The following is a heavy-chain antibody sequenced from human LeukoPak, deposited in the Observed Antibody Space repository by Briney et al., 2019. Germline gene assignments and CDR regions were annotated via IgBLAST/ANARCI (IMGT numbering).Heavy chain of an antibody. Sequence: GGTLRLSCAASGFTFSSYSMNWVSQAPGKGLEWVSSISSGSSYIYYADSVKGRFTISRDNAKNSLYLQMNSLRAEDTAVYYCARAWKHCDSSGYYPYYFDYWGQGTLVTVSS. J-gene: IGHJ4*02. V-gene: IGHV3-21*01. CDR3: ARAWKHCDSSGYYPYYFDY. CDR1: GFTFSSYS. CDR2: ISSGSSYI. D-gene: IGHD3-22*01.